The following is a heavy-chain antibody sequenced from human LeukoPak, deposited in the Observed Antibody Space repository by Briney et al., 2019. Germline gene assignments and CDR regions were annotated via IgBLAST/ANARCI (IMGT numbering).Heavy chain of an antibody. Sequence: SETLSLTCTVSGGSISSYYWSWIRQPPGKGLEWMGYIYYSGSTNYNPSLKSRVTISVDTSKNQFSLKLSSVTAADTAVYYCARQPRGATYYYGSGSYRRSWFDPWGQGTLVTVSS. V-gene: IGHV4-59*08. D-gene: IGHD3-10*01. CDR1: GGSISSYY. CDR3: ARQPRGATYYYGSGSYRRSWFDP. CDR2: IYYSGST. J-gene: IGHJ5*02.